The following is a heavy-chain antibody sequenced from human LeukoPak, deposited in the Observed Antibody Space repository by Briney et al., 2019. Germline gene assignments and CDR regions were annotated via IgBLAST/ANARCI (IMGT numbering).Heavy chain of an antibody. CDR1: GXSITTYY. Sequence: SETLSLTCTVSGXSITTYYWTWIRQPPGKGLEWIGYINYSGSTNYNPSLKSRVTISVDTSKNQFSLKLSSVTAADTAVYYCARAQLNLLVDFGMDAWGQGTTVTVSS. J-gene: IGHJ6*02. CDR3: ARAQLNLLVDFGMDA. V-gene: IGHV4-59*01. CDR2: INYSGST. D-gene: IGHD1-1*01.